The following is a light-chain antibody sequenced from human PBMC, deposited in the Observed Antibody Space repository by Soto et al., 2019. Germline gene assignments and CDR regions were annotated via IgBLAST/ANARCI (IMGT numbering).Light chain of an antibody. CDR2: GAS. J-gene: IGKJ4*01. Sequence: EIVLTQSPGTLSLSPGERATLSCRASQSVSSNYLAWYQQKPGQAPRLLIYGASSRAPGIPDRFSGSGSGTDFTLTISRLEPEDFAMHYCHQYDSSPLTFGGGTKVEIK. CDR3: HQYDSSPLT. CDR1: QSVSSNY. V-gene: IGKV3-20*01.